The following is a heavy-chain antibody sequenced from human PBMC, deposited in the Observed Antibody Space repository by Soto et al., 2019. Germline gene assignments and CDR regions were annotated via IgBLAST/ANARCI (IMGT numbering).Heavy chain of an antibody. CDR1: GFTFSSSA. D-gene: IGHD6-19*01. Sequence: EVQLLDSGGGLVQPGGSLRLSCAASGFTFSSSAMSWVRQAPGKGLEWVSAVSGSGGTTYYADSVRGRFTISRDNSKNPLYLRMNSLRAEDTAIYFCARCTVDTIVTSGWCHYLDPWGQGTLVTVSS. CDR3: ARCTVDTIVTSGWCHYLDP. V-gene: IGHV3-23*01. CDR2: VSGSGGTT. J-gene: IGHJ5*02.